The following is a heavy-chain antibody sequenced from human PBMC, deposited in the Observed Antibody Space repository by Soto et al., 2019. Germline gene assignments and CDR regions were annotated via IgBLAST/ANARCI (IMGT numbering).Heavy chain of an antibody. J-gene: IGHJ4*02. D-gene: IGHD6-19*01. CDR3: ARDREWLVPLAYFDY. CDR2: ICSSSSYI. Sequence: GGSLRLSCAASGFTFSSYSMNWVRQAPGKGLEWVSSICSSSSYIYYADSVRGRFTISRDNAKNSLYLQMNSLRAEDTAVYYCARDREWLVPLAYFDYWGQGTLVTVSS. CDR1: GFTFSSYS. V-gene: IGHV3-21*01.